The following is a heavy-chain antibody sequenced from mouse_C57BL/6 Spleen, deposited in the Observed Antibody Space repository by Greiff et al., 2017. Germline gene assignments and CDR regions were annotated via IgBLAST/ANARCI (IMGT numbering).Heavy chain of an antibody. Sequence: EVKLMESGGGLVKPGGSLKLSCAASGFTFSSYAMSWVRQTPEKRLEWVATISDGGSYTYYPDNVQGRFTISRDNAKNNLYLQMRHLKSEDTAMYYCARDGYYYGSFDYWGQGTTLTVSS. CDR3: ARDGYYYGSFDY. J-gene: IGHJ2*01. V-gene: IGHV5-4*01. D-gene: IGHD1-1*01. CDR2: ISDGGSYT. CDR1: GFTFSSYA.